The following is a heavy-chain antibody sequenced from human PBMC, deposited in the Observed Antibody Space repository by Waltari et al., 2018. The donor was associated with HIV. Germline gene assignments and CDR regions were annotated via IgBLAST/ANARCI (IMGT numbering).Heavy chain of an antibody. CDR2: IYSGGGT. Sequence: EVQLVESGGGLVQPGGSLRLSCVASGFTVSSNYMSWVRQAPGKGLEWVSLIYSGGGTYYADSVKGRFTISRHNSRNTLYLQMDSLRAEDTAVYYCARGGQGQWGMDVWGQGTTVTVSS. CDR1: GFTVSSNY. J-gene: IGHJ6*02. CDR3: ARGGQGQWGMDV. D-gene: IGHD2-8*01. V-gene: IGHV3-53*04.